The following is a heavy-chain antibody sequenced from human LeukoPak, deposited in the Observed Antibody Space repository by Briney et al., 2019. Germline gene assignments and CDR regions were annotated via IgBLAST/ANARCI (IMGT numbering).Heavy chain of an antibody. CDR3: VSRSSDRAFDY. J-gene: IGHJ4*02. Sequence: GGSLRLSCVASGFAFSTYGMSWVRQAPGKGLECVSAITDGGVDTYYADSVKGRFTISRDNSKNTLFLQMNSLRAEDTAVYYCVSRSSDRAFDYWGQGALVTVSS. V-gene: IGHV3-23*01. CDR1: GFAFSTYG. CDR2: ITDGGVDT. D-gene: IGHD5/OR15-5a*01.